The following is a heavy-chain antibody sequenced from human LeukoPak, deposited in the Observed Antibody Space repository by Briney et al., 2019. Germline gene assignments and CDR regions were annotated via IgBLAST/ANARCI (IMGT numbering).Heavy chain of an antibody. CDR1: GFTFSSYG. CDR3: AKASRSLVVTATPLDY. Sequence: GGSLRPSCAASGFTFSSYGMHWVRQAPGKGLEGVAFIRYDGSNKYYGDSVKGRFTISRDNSKNTLYLQMNSLRPEDTAVYSCAKASRSLVVTATPLDYWGQGTLVTVSS. V-gene: IGHV3-30*02. CDR2: IRYDGSNK. D-gene: IGHD2-15*01. J-gene: IGHJ4*02.